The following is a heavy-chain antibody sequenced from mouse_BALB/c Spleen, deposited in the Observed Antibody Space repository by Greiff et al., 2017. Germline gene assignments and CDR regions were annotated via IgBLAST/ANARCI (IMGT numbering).Heavy chain of an antibody. CDR2: ISSGGSYT. D-gene: IGHD2-3*01. CDR1: GFTFSSYA. V-gene: IGHV5-9-4*01. Sequence: EVQLVESGGGLVKPGGSLKLSCAASGFTFSSYAMSWVRQSPEKRLEWVAEISSGGSYTYYPDTVTGRFTISRDNAKNTLYLEMSSLRSEDTAMYYCARADDGLENYYAMDYWGQGTSVTVSS. J-gene: IGHJ4*01. CDR3: ARADDGLENYYAMDY.